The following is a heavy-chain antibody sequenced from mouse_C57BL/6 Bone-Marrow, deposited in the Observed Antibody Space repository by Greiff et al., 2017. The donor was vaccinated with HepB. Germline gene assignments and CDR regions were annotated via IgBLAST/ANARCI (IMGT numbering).Heavy chain of an antibody. CDR3: GRGDYPFFAY. CDR2: IYPRSGNT. D-gene: IGHD2-13*01. Sequence: VQLQQSGAELARPGASVKLSCKASGYTFTSYGISWVKQRTGQGLEWIGEIYPRSGNTYYNEKFKGKATLTADKSSSTAYMELRSLTSEDSAVYLCGRGDYPFFAYWGQGTLVTVSA. CDR1: GYTFTSYG. J-gene: IGHJ3*01. V-gene: IGHV1-81*01.